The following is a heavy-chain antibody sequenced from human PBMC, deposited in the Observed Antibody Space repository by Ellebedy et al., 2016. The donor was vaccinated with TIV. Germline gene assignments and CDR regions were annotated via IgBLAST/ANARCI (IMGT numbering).Heavy chain of an antibody. D-gene: IGHD4-23*01. CDR3: ARDPVGVGPAFDI. V-gene: IGHV3-23*01. Sequence: PGGSLRLSCVASGFTFSSHAMSWVRQAPGKGLEWVSSITESGGNTYYADSVKGRFTISRDNSKNTLYLQMNSLRAEDMAVYYCARDPVGVGPAFDIWGQGTMVTVSS. CDR2: ITESGGNT. CDR1: GFTFSSHA. J-gene: IGHJ3*02.